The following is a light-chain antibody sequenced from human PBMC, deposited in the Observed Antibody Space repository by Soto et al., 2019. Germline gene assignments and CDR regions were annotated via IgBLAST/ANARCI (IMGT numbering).Light chain of an antibody. J-gene: IGLJ1*01. V-gene: IGLV2-14*01. CDR3: SSYRSSSTYV. CDR2: EVS. Sequence: QSALTQPASVSGSPGQSITISCTGTSSDVGGYNYVSWYQQHPGKAPKLMIYEVSNRPSGVSNHFSGSKSGNTASLTISGLQAEDAAEYYCSSYRSSSTYVFGTGTKLTVL. CDR1: SSDVGGYNY.